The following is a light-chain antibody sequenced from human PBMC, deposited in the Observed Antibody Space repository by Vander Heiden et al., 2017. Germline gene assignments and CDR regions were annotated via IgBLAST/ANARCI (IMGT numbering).Light chain of an antibody. J-gene: IGKJ2*01. V-gene: IGKV3-11*01. CDR3: QQRSNGPPAYT. CDR1: QSVSSY. Sequence: IVLTQSPATLSLSPGERATLSCRASQSVSSYFSLYQQKPGQAPRLLIYDASNRATGIPARFSGSGYGTDFTLTISSLEPEDFAVYYCQQRSNGPPAYTFGQGTKLEIK. CDR2: DAS.